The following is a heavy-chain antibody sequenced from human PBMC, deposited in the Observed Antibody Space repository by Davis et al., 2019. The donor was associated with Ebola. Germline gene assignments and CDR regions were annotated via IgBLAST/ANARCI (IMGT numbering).Heavy chain of an antibody. D-gene: IGHD1/OR15-1a*01. Sequence: GESLKISCAASGFTFSSYGMDWVRLTPGKGLEWVGLSRNNENRYNTEYAASVKGRFTISRDASKNLMYLEMNSLRTEDTAVYYCVTENWYRFESWGQGTLVTVSS. CDR1: GFTFSSYG. CDR3: VTENWYRFES. CDR2: SRNNENRYNT. V-gene: IGHV3-72*01. J-gene: IGHJ4*02.